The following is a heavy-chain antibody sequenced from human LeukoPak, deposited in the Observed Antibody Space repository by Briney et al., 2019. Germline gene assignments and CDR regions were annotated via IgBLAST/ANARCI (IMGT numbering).Heavy chain of an antibody. V-gene: IGHV1-18*01. CDR2: ISAYNGST. CDR3: ARVYSSSWTYYYYYGMDV. CDR1: GYTFTSYG. Sequence: ASVKVSCKASGYTFTSYGISWVRQAPGQGLEWMGWISAYNGSTNYAQKLQGRVTMTTDTSTSTAYMELRSLRSDDTALYYCARVYSSSWTYYYYYGMDVWGQGTTVTVSS. J-gene: IGHJ6*02. D-gene: IGHD6-13*01.